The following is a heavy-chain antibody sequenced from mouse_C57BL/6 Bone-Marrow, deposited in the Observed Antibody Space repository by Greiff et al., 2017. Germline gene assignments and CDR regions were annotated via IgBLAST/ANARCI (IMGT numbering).Heavy chain of an antibody. V-gene: IGHV5-6*01. CDR3: ARHEYGSSSYAMDY. CDR2: ISSGGSYT. J-gene: IGHJ4*01. Sequence: EVKLVESGGDLVKPGGSLKLSCAASGFTFSSYGMSWVRQTPDKRLEWVATISSGGSYTYYPDSVKGRFTISRDNAKNTLYLQMSSLKSEDTAMYYCARHEYGSSSYAMDYWGQGTSVTVSS. D-gene: IGHD1-1*01. CDR1: GFTFSSYG.